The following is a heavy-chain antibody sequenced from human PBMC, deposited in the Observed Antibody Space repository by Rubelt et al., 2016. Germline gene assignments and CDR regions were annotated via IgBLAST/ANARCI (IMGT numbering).Heavy chain of an antibody. V-gene: IGHV3-72*01. D-gene: IGHD3-10*01. Sequence: GGLVQPGRSLRLSCAASGFTFSDHYMDWVRQAPGKGLEWVGRTRNKAKGYTTEYAASVKGRFTISRDDSKNSLYLQMNSLKTEDTAVYYCTSSKTGVLYWGQGTTVTVSS. CDR2: TRNKAKGYTT. J-gene: IGHJ6*02. CDR1: GFTFSDHY. CDR3: TSSKTGVLY.